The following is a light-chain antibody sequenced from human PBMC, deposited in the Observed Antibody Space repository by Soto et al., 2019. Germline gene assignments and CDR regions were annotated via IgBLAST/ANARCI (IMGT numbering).Light chain of an antibody. CDR2: GPS. CDR3: QQHGSSPPT. CDR1: QSISSSY. V-gene: IGKV3-20*01. Sequence: EIVLTQSPGTLSLSPGERATLSCTASQSISSSYLAWYQHKPGQAPSLLIFGPSSRAAGIPDRFSGSGSGTDFTLTISRLEPEDFAVYYCQQHGSSPPTFGQGTKIEIK. J-gene: IGKJ1*01.